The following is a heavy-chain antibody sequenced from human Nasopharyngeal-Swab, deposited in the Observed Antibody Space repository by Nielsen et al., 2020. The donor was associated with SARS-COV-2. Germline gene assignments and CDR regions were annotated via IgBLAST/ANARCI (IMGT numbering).Heavy chain of an antibody. J-gene: IGHJ4*02. Sequence: ASVKVSCKASGFTFTTYDINWVRQASGQGPEWMGWMTPKTGYTGYAQKFQGRVTMTWNTSISTAYMDLSSLTSEDTAVYYCARGPPWWQRASYFDYWGQGTLVTVSS. D-gene: IGHD5-12*01. CDR1: GFTFTTYD. V-gene: IGHV1-8*01. CDR2: MTPKTGYT. CDR3: ARGPPWWQRASYFDY.